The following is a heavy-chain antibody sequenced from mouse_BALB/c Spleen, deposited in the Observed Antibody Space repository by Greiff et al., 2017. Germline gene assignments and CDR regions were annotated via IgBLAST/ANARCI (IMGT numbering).Heavy chain of an antibody. CDR1: GYTFTSYW. J-gene: IGHJ2*01. CDR3: TRRYGSSPYYFDY. V-gene: IGHV1S127*01. Sequence: QVQLQQPGAELVKPGASVKMSCKASGYTFTSYWMHWVKQRPGQGLEWIGVIDPSDSYTSYNQKFKGKATLTVDTSSSTAYMQLSSLTSEDSAVYYCTRRYGSSPYYFDYLGQGTTLTVSS. CDR2: IDPSDSYT. D-gene: IGHD1-1*01.